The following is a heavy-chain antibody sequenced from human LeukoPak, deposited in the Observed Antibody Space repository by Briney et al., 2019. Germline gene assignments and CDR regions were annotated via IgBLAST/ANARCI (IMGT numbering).Heavy chain of an antibody. CDR3: AKYPTSGTNYYFDY. D-gene: IGHD1-1*01. CDR2: ISGSGGST. CDR1: GFTFSSYA. J-gene: IGHJ4*02. V-gene: IGHV3-23*01. Sequence: GGSLRLSCAASGFTFSSYALSWVGKAQGQGLGWVSAISGSGGSTYYADSVKGRFTISRDNSKNTLYLQMNSLRAEDTAVYYCAKYPTSGTNYYFDYWGQGTLVTVSS.